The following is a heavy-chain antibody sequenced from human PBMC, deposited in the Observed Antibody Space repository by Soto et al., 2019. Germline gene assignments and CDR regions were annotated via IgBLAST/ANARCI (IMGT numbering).Heavy chain of an antibody. CDR3: ARYSTSGWVSYYFHH. CDR1: GFTFSSYS. Sequence: GGSLRLSCAASGFTFSSYSMNWVRKAPGKGLEWVSSISSSSSYIYYADSVKGRFTISRDNAKNSLYLQMNSLRAEATAVYYCARYSTSGWVSYYFHHWGQGTLVTVSS. CDR2: ISSSSSYI. D-gene: IGHD6-19*01. V-gene: IGHV3-21*01. J-gene: IGHJ1*01.